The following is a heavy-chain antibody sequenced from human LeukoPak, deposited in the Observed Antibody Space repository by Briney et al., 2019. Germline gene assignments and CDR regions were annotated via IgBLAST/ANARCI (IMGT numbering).Heavy chain of an antibody. D-gene: IGHD2/OR15-2a*01. J-gene: IGHJ4*02. CDR3: ARFGRGIIWYFPLDY. CDR2: IYHSGST. V-gene: IGHV4-38-2*02. Sequence: SETLSLTCTVSGYSISSGYYWGWIRQPPGKGLEWIGSIYHSGSTYYNPSLKSRVTISVDTSKNQFSLKLSSVTAADTAVYYCARFGRGIIWYFPLDYWGQGTLVTVSS. CDR1: GYSISSGYY.